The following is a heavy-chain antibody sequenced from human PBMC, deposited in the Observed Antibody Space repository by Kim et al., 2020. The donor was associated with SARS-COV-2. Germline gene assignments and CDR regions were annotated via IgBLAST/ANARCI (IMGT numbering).Heavy chain of an antibody. CDR1: GGSISSYY. V-gene: IGHV4-59*08. CDR3: ARHSAPIYGSGPRGWFDP. Sequence: SETLSLTCTVSGGSISSYYWSWIRQPPGKGLEWIGYIYYSGSTNYNPSLKSRVTISVDTSKNQFSLKLSSVTAADTAVYYCARHSAPIYGSGPRGWFDPWGQGTLVTVSS. CDR2: IYYSGST. D-gene: IGHD3-10*01. J-gene: IGHJ5*02.